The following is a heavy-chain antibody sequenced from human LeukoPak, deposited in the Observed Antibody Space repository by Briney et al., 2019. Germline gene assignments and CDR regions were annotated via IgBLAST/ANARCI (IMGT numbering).Heavy chain of an antibody. CDR1: GFSLNNARMG. CDR2: IFSNDEK. V-gene: IGHV2-26*01. J-gene: IGHJ6*02. CDR3: ARIGYYYYGMDV. Sequence: SGPTLLNPTETLTLTCTVSGFSLNNARMGVIWIRQPPGKALEWLAHIFSNDEKSYSTALESRLTISKDTSKSQVVLTMTNMDPVDTATYYCARIGYYYYGMDVWGQGTTVTVSS.